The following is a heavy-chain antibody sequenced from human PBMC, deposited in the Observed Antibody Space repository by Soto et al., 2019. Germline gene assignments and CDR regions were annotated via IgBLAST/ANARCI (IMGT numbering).Heavy chain of an antibody. CDR1: GYTFTSYA. Sequence: ASVKVSCKASGYTFTSYAMHWVRQASGQRLEWMGWINAGNGNTKYSQKFQGRVTITRDTSASTAYMELSSLRSEDTAVYYCAQTHSSSWPYYYYGMDVWGQGTTVTVS. CDR2: INAGNGNT. CDR3: AQTHSSSWPYYYYGMDV. J-gene: IGHJ6*02. V-gene: IGHV1-3*01. D-gene: IGHD6-13*01.